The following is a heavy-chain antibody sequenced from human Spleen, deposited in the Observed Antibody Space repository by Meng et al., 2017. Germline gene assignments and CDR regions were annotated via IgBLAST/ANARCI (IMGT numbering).Heavy chain of an antibody. D-gene: IGHD3-22*01. CDR2: ISWKSGSI. V-gene: IGHV3-9*03. CDR1: GFTFDDYA. Sequence: SLKISCAASGFTFDDYAMHWVRQAPGKGLEWVSGISWKSGSIGYADSVKGRFTISRDNAKNSLYLQMNSLRAEDMALYYCAKDYDSSSRPPSYYYYGMDVWGQGTTVTVSS. CDR3: AKDYDSSSRPPSYYYYGMDV. J-gene: IGHJ6*02.